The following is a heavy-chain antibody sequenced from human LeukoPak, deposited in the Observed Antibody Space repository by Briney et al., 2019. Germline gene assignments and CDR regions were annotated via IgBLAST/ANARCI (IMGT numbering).Heavy chain of an antibody. J-gene: IGHJ4*02. CDR2: IYYSGST. V-gene: IGHV4-30-4*08. CDR1: GFTFSSYW. Sequence: LRLSCAASGFTFSSYWMHWIRQPPGKGLEWIGYIYYSGSTYYNPSLKSRVTISVDTSKNQFSLKLSSVTAADTAVYYCARAYDSSGYAIYYWGQGTLVTVSS. CDR3: ARAYDSSGYAIYY. D-gene: IGHD3-22*01.